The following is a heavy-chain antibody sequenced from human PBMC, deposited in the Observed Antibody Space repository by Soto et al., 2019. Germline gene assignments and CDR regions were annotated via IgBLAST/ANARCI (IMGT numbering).Heavy chain of an antibody. V-gene: IGHV3-23*01. CDR3: AMGVVVVPAAFDY. Sequence: HPGGSLRLSCAASGFTFSSYAMSWVRQAPGKGLEWVSAISGSGGSTYYADSVKGRFTISRDNSKNTLYLQMNSLRAEDTAVYYCAMGVVVVPAAFDYWGQGTLVTVSS. CDR2: ISGSGGST. D-gene: IGHD2-2*01. CDR1: GFTFSSYA. J-gene: IGHJ4*02.